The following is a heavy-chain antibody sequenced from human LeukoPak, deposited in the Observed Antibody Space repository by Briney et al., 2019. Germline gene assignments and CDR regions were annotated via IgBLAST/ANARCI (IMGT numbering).Heavy chain of an antibody. CDR2: INHSGST. Sequence: SETLSLTCAVYGGSFSGYYWSWIHQPPGKGLEWIGEINHSGSTNYNPSLKSRVTISVDTSKNQFSLKLSSVTAADTAVYYCARVPRKAYYYDSSGTPVGFDYWGQGTLVTVSS. D-gene: IGHD3-22*01. V-gene: IGHV4-34*01. CDR1: GGSFSGYY. CDR3: ARVPRKAYYYDSSGTPVGFDY. J-gene: IGHJ4*02.